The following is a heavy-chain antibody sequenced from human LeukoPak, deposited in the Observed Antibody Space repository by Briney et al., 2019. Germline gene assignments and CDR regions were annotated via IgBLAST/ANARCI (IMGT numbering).Heavy chain of an antibody. Sequence: SETLSLTCTVSGASISSYYWSWIRQPPGKGLEWIGYISCSRSRSINYNPSLKSRLTISVDTSKNQFSLKLSSVTAADTAVYYCARTYYGSGSLYYYYYMDVWGKGTTVTVSS. CDR1: GASISSYY. J-gene: IGHJ6*03. V-gene: IGHV4-59*01. CDR2: ISCSRSRSI. CDR3: ARTYYGSGSLYYYYYMDV. D-gene: IGHD3-10*01.